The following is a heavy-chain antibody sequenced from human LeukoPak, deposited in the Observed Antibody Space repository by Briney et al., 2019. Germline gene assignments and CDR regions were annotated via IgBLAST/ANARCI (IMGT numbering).Heavy chain of an antibody. CDR3: AKVRSCSGGSCYSAYFDY. Sequence: GGSLRLSCAASGFTFSSYWMHWVRQAPGKGLEWVSGISWNSGSIGYADSVKGRFTISRDNAKNSLYLQMNSLRAEDTALYYCAKVRSCSGGSCYSAYFDYWGQGTLVTVSS. CDR1: GFTFSSYW. D-gene: IGHD2-15*01. J-gene: IGHJ4*02. CDR2: ISWNSGSI. V-gene: IGHV3-9*01.